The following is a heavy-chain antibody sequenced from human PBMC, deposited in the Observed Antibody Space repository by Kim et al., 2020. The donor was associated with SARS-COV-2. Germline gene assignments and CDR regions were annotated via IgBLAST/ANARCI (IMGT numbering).Heavy chain of an antibody. V-gene: IGHV3-23*01. CDR3: VRQYYSESSGYYFAGDDAFDI. Sequence: GGSLRLSCAASGFTFSSYAMSWVRQAPGKGLEWVSTISGGGTRTYYADSVKGQFTISRDISKNTLYLQMNSLRAEDTAVYYCVRQYYSESSGYYFAGDDAFDIWGQGTMVTVSS. CDR2: ISGGGTRT. D-gene: IGHD3-22*01. J-gene: IGHJ3*02. CDR1: GFTFSSYA.